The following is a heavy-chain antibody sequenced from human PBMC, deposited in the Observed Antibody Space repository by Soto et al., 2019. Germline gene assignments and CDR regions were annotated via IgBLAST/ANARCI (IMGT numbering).Heavy chain of an antibody. CDR1: GGTVSSYA. D-gene: IGHD5-12*01. Sequence: QVQLVQSGAEVKKPGSSVKVSCKASGGTVSSYAISWVRQAPGQGLEWMGGISPSVGTENYAQKCQGRVTITEDESTSTAYMELRSLRSEDTAVYYCAREKSGYVRQGDNWFDPWGQGTLVTVSS. J-gene: IGHJ5*02. V-gene: IGHV1-69*12. CDR2: ISPSVGTE. CDR3: AREKSGYVRQGDNWFDP.